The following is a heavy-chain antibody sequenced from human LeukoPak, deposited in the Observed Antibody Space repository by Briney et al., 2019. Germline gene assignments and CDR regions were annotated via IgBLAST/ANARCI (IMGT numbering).Heavy chain of an antibody. J-gene: IGHJ4*02. V-gene: IGHV3-23*01. CDR1: GFTFSSYA. CDR3: AKDVSEVATISPADY. D-gene: IGHD5-12*01. Sequence: GGSLRLSCAASGFTFSSYAMSWVRQAPGKGLEWVSDISGSGGSTYYADSVKGRFTISRDNSKNTLYLQMNSLRAEDTAVYYCAKDVSEVATISPADYWGQGTLVTVSS. CDR2: ISGSGGST.